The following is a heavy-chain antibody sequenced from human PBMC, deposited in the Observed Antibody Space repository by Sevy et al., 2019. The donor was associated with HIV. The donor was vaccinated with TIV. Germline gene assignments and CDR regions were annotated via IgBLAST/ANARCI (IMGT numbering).Heavy chain of an antibody. D-gene: IGHD2-15*01. V-gene: IGHV3-30*18. CDR2: ISHDGSLK. J-gene: IGHJ3*02. CDR1: GFIFTNYG. Sequence: GGSLRLSCAASGFIFTNYGMHWVRQAPGKGLEWVAVISHDGSLKYYADSVRGRVTISRDSSKNTVSLQMNSLRLEDTAVYYCAKGSRATGSAFDIWAKGQWSPSPQ. CDR3: AKGSRATGSAFDI.